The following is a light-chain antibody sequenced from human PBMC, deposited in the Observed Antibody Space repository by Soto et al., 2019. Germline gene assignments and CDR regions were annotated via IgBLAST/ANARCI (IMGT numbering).Light chain of an antibody. V-gene: IGKV3-20*01. Sequence: EIVLTQSPGTLSLSPGERATLSCRASQSVSSNYITWYQQKPGQAPRRLIFGASSRATGIPDRFSGSGSGTDFTLTISRLEPEDFAVCYCQQYGSSPSTFGQGTKVDIK. CDR1: QSVSSNY. J-gene: IGKJ1*01. CDR2: GAS. CDR3: QQYGSSPST.